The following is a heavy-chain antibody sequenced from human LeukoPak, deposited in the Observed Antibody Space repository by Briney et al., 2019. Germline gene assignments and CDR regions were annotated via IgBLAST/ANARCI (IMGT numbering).Heavy chain of an antibody. CDR3: ARTPRLLSYNWFDP. Sequence: SETLSLTCAVYGGSFSGYYWSWIRQPPGKGLEWIGEINHSGSTNYNPSLKSRVTISVDTSKNQFSLKLSSVTAADTAVCYCARTPRLLSYNWFDPWGQGTLVTVSS. D-gene: IGHD2-15*01. V-gene: IGHV4-34*01. CDR2: INHSGST. CDR1: GGSFSGYY. J-gene: IGHJ5*02.